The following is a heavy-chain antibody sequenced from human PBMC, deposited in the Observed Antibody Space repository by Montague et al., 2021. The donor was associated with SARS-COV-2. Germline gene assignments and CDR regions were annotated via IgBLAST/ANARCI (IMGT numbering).Heavy chain of an antibody. D-gene: IGHD3-22*01. CDR3: AGNMYFYDSRGYQNIDY. J-gene: IGHJ4*02. V-gene: IGHV3-23*03. CDR1: GFTFSSFA. CDR2: IYTGGSRT. Sequence: SLRLSCAASGFTFSSFAMTWVRQAPGKRLEWVSIIYTGGSRTHYADSVKGRFIISRDDSKNTLYLQMNGLRVEDTAIYYCAGNMYFYDSRGYQNIDYWGQGILVAVSS.